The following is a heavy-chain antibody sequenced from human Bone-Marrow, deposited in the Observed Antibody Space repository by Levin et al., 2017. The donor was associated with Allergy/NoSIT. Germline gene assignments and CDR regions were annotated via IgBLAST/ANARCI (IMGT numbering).Heavy chain of an antibody. J-gene: IGHJ6*03. Sequence: SETLSRTCAVYGGSFSGYYWSWIRQPPGKGLEWIGEINHSGSTNYNPSLKSRVTISVDTSKNQFSLKLSSVTAADTAVYYCATRTNYCSSTSCRYYYYYMDVWGKGTTVTVSS. D-gene: IGHD2-2*01. CDR1: GGSFSGYY. CDR3: ATRTNYCSSTSCRYYYYYMDV. CDR2: INHSGST. V-gene: IGHV4-34*01.